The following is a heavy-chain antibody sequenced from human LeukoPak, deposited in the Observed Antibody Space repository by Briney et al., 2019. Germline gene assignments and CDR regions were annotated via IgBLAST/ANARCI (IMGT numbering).Heavy chain of an antibody. V-gene: IGHV3-30*18. CDR3: AKDRIAAAGTVDY. CDR2: ISYDGSNK. CDR1: GFTFSSYG. J-gene: IGHJ4*02. D-gene: IGHD6-13*01. Sequence: GGSLRLSCAASGFTFSSYGMHWVRQAPGKGLEWVAVISYDGSNKYYADCVKGRFTISRDNSKNTLYLQMNSLRAEDTAVYYCAKDRIAAAGTVDYWGQGTLVTVSS.